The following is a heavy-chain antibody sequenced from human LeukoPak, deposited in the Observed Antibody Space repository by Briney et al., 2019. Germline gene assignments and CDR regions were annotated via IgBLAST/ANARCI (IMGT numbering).Heavy chain of an antibody. D-gene: IGHD6-13*01. Sequence: GGSLRLSCAASGFTFSSYSMNWVRQAPGKGLEWVSSISSSSSYIYYADSVKGRFTISRDNAKNSLYLQMNSLRAEDTAVYYCASGDSSSWYLMGYWGQGTLVTVSS. V-gene: IGHV3-21*01. J-gene: IGHJ4*02. CDR2: ISSSSSYI. CDR3: ASGDSSSWYLMGY. CDR1: GFTFSSYS.